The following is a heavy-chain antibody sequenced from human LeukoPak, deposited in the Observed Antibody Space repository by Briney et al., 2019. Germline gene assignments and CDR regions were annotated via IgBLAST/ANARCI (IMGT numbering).Heavy chain of an antibody. CDR2: INHSGST. J-gene: IGHJ4*02. D-gene: IGHD6-13*01. CDR1: GGSFSGYY. V-gene: IGHV4-34*01. CDR3: ARGTDYSSSWYI. Sequence: SETLSLTCAVYGGSFSGYYLSWIRQPPGKGLEWIGEINHSGSTNYNPSLKSRVTISVDTSKKQFSLKLSSVTAADTAVYYCARGTDYSSSWYIWGQGTLVTVSS.